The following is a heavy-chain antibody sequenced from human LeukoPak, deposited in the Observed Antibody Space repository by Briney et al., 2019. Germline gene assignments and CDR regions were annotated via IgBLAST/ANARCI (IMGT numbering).Heavy chain of an antibody. CDR2: ISSCGDAT. Sequence: RGSLRLSCSASGFTFRSYPMSWVRQAPWKGLDWVSAISSCGDATYYADSVKGRFTISSDNSKNTLYLQMNSLRAEDTAVYYCAKRATNGRDDFDYWGDGDLVTVSS. CDR3: AKRATNGRDDFDY. V-gene: IGHV3-23*01. D-gene: IGHD2-8*01. CDR1: GFTFRSYP. J-gene: IGHJ4*01.